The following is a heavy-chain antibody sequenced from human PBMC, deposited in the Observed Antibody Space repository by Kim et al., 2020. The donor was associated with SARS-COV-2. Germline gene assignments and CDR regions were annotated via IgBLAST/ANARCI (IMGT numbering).Heavy chain of an antibody. Sequence: GGSLRLSCAASGFTFCSYEMNWVRQAPGKGLEWVSYISSSGSTIYYADSVKGRFTISRDNAKNSLYLQMNSLRAEDTAVYYCARDVLPPLIVVITPYWYFDLWGRGTLVTVSS. V-gene: IGHV3-48*03. CDR1: GFTFCSYE. CDR3: ARDVLPPLIVVITPYWYFDL. D-gene: IGHD3-22*01. J-gene: IGHJ2*01. CDR2: ISSSGSTI.